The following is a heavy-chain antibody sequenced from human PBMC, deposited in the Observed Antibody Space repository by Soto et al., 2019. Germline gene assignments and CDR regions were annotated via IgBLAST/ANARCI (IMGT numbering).Heavy chain of an antibody. J-gene: IGHJ4*02. CDR3: ARLSRRASVPGDY. Sequence: QLQLQESGPGLVKPSETLSLTCTVSGDSISSSSYYWGWFRQPPGKGLEWIGNIYYSGTAYYTPFLKSRVAISVDTSKNQFSLKLSSVAAADTAVFYCARLSRRASVPGDYWGQGTLVTVSS. CDR2: IYYSGTA. D-gene: IGHD6-19*01. V-gene: IGHV4-39*01. CDR1: GDSISSSSYY.